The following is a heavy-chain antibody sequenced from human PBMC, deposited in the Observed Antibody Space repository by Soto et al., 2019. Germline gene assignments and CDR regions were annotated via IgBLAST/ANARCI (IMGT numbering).Heavy chain of an antibody. Sequence: PSETLSLTCTVSGGSISGFYWSWLRQPPGKGLEWIGYIHYSGSTTYNPSLRSRITISVDTSGNLFSLNLASVTAADTAVYYCARRIYGVNDHWGQRTLVTVSS. D-gene: IGHD2-15*01. CDR3: ARRIYGVNDH. J-gene: IGHJ4*02. CDR1: GGSISGFY. V-gene: IGHV4-59*01. CDR2: IHYSGST.